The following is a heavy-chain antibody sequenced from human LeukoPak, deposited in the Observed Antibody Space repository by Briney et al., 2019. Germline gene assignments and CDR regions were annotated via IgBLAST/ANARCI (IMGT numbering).Heavy chain of an antibody. CDR3: ARGHILTGYINDY. V-gene: IGHV1-2*02. D-gene: IGHD3-9*01. Sequence: ASVKVSCKASGYTFTGYYMHWVRQAPGQGLEWMGWINPNSGGTNYAQKFQGRVTMTRDTSISTAYMGLSRLRSDDTAVYYCARGHILTGYINDYWGQGTLVTVSS. CDR1: GYTFTGYY. CDR2: INPNSGGT. J-gene: IGHJ4*02.